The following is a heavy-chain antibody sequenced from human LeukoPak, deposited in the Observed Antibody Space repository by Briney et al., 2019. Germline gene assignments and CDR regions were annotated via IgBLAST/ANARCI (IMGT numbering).Heavy chain of an antibody. J-gene: IGHJ4*02. CDR2: ISSSSSYI. V-gene: IGHV3-21*01. Sequence: GGSLRLSCAASGFTFSSYSMNWVRQAPGKGLEWVSSISSSSSYIYYADSVKGRFTISRDNPKNSVYLQMNSLRAEDTAVYYCARPGGYGVQPLDYWGQGTLVTVSS. D-gene: IGHD3-22*01. CDR1: GFTFSSYS. CDR3: ARPGGYGVQPLDY.